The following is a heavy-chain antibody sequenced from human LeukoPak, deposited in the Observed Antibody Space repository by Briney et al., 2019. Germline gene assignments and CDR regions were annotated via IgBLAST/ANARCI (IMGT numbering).Heavy chain of an antibody. V-gene: IGHV3-53*01. CDR2: IYSGGST. J-gene: IGHJ4*02. CDR3: AKDLGSYHYGDGGPY. D-gene: IGHD3-16*02. CDR1: GFTVSSNY. Sequence: GGSLRLSCAASGFTVSSNYMSWVRQTPGKGLEWVSVIYSGGSTYYADSVKGRFTISRDNSKNTLYLQMNSLRAEDTAVYYCAKDLGSYHYGDGGPYWGQGTLVTVSS.